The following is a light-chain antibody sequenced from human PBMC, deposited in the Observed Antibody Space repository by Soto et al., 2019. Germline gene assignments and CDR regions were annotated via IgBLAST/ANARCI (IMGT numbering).Light chain of an antibody. CDR1: QSVSSY. CDR2: AAS. Sequence: DIQMTQSPSSLSASVGERISITCRASQSVSSYLNWYQQKPGKAPRLLIYAASHLQTGVPSRFRGTGSATHFTLTISSLQPEDFATYYCQQSYRAVTFGQETRLEIK. CDR3: QQSYRAVT. V-gene: IGKV1-39*01. J-gene: IGKJ5*01.